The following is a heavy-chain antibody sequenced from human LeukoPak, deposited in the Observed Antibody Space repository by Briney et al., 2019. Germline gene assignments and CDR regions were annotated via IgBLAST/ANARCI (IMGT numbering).Heavy chain of an antibody. CDR1: GFTFSSYG. Sequence: GGSLRLSCAASGFTFSSYGMSWVRQAPGKGLEWVSAISGSGGSTYYADSVKGRFTISRDNSKNTLYLQMNSLRAEDTAVYYCAKFYYDSSGNPGDWGQGTLVTVSS. J-gene: IGHJ4*02. D-gene: IGHD3-22*01. V-gene: IGHV3-23*01. CDR3: AKFYYDSSGNPGD. CDR2: ISGSGGST.